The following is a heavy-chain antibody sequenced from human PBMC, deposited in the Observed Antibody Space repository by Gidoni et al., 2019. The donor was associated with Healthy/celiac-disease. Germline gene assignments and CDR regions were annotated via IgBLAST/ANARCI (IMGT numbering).Heavy chain of an antibody. D-gene: IGHD4-17*01. V-gene: IGHV2-5*02. Sequence: QITLKESGPTLVKPTQTLTLTCTFSGFSPSTSGVGVGWIRQPPGKALRWLALIYWDDDKRYTPSLKSRLTITKDTSKNQVFLTMTNMDPVDTATYYCAHSWGIYGDKRNFDYWGQGTLVTVSS. J-gene: IGHJ4*02. CDR3: AHSWGIYGDKRNFDY. CDR2: IYWDDDK. CDR1: GFSPSTSGVG.